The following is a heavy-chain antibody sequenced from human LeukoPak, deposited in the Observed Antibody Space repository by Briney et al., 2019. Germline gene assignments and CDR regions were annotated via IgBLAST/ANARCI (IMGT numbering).Heavy chain of an antibody. Sequence: GGSLRLSCAASGFSVSSNYMSWVRQAPGKGLEWVSGISGTGGETHYADSVKGRFTISSDNSKNTLYLQMTSLRAEDTAVYYCAKWIRDGYNTPIDYWGQGTLVTVSS. CDR1: GFSVSSNY. J-gene: IGHJ4*02. D-gene: IGHD5-24*01. CDR3: AKWIRDGYNTPIDY. CDR2: ISGTGGET. V-gene: IGHV3-23*01.